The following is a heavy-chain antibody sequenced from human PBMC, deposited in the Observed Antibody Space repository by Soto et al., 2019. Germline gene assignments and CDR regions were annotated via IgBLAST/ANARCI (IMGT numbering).Heavy chain of an antibody. CDR2: INHSGST. CDR1: GGSVSGYY. Sequence: SETLSLTCAVYGGSVSGYYWSWIRQPPGKGLEWIGEINHSGSTNYNPSLKSRVTISVDTSKNQFSLKLSSVTAADTAVYYCARVEIVDSIGYYPGFIDSWGQGTLVTVSS. CDR3: ARVEIVDSIGYYPGFIDS. D-gene: IGHD3-22*01. J-gene: IGHJ4*02. V-gene: IGHV4-34*01.